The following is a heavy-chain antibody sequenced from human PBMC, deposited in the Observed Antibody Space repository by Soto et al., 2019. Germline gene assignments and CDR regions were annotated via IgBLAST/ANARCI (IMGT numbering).Heavy chain of an antibody. CDR1: GGSISSGGYY. V-gene: IGHV4-31*03. CDR2: IYYSGST. J-gene: IGHJ4*02. CDR3: ARDVSSSSTDKRNYFDY. Sequence: QVQLQESGPGLVKPSQTLSLTCTVSGGSISSGGYYWSWIRQHPGKGLEWIGYIYYSGSTYYNPSLKSRVTISVDTSKNRFSLKLSSVTAADTAVYYCARDVSSSSTDKRNYFDYWGQGTLVTVSS. D-gene: IGHD6-13*01.